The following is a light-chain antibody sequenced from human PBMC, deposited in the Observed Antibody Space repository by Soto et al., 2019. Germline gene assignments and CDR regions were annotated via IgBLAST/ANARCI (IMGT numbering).Light chain of an antibody. J-gene: IGKJ1*01. CDR1: QSVSSN. Sequence: EIVLTQSPATLSLSPGERATLSCRASQSVSSNLAWYRQKPGQAPRLLIYDSSNRATGIPARFSGSGSGTDFTLTISSLEPEDLAVYYCQQRSNWPRTFGQGTKVDIK. CDR2: DSS. CDR3: QQRSNWPRT. V-gene: IGKV3-11*01.